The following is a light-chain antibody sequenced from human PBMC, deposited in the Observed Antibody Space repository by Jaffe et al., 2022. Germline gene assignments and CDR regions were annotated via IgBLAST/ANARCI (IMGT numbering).Light chain of an antibody. CDR3: CSYTRSSTLNYV. J-gene: IGLJ1*01. CDR2: DVS. V-gene: IGLV2-14*03. CDR1: SSDVGAYDY. Sequence: QSALTQPASVSGSPGQSITISCTGTSSDVGAYDYVSWYQQHPGKAPKLMIYDVSNRPSGVSNRFSGSKSGNTASLTISGLQAEDEADYYCCSYTRSSTLNYVFGTGTKVTVL.